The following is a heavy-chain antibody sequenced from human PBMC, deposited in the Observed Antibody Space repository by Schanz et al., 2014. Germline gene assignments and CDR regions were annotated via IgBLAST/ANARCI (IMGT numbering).Heavy chain of an antibody. Sequence: EVQLLDSGGGLVQPGGSLRLSCAASGFTFSSYAMSWVRQGPGKGLEWVSGISGGGGTRNYADSVKGRFTISRDNSENTLYLQMNSLISEHTAVYCCAKGMRYCSGGACYDYYYYGLDVWGQGTTVAVSS. CDR2: ISGGGGTR. D-gene: IGHD2-15*01. V-gene: IGHV3-23*01. CDR1: GFTFSSYA. J-gene: IGHJ6*02. CDR3: AKGMRYCSGGACYDYYYYGLDV.